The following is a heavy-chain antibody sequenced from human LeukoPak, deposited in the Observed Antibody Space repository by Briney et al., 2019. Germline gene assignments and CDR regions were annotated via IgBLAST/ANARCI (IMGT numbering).Heavy chain of an antibody. CDR3: ASGWFGELSSTSH. CDR1: GFTFSSYG. D-gene: IGHD3-10*01. V-gene: IGHV3-30*03. J-gene: IGHJ4*02. CDR2: ISYDGSNK. Sequence: GGSLRLSCAASGFTFSSYGMHWVRQAPGKGLEWVAVISYDGSNKYYADSVKGRFTISRDNSKDTLYLQMNSLRAEDTAVYYCASGWFGELSSTSHWGQGTLVTVSS.